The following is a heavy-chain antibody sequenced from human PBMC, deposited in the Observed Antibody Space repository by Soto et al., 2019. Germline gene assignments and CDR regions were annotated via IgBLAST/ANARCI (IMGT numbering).Heavy chain of an antibody. D-gene: IGHD2-2*01. V-gene: IGHV4-61*01. J-gene: IGHJ3*02. Sequence: SETLSLTCTVSGGSVSSGSYYWSWVRQPPGKGLEWIGYIYYSGSTNYNPSLKSRVTISVDTSKNQFSLKLSSVTAADTAVYYCARVVYCSSTSCHPDDAFDIWGQGTMVTVSS. CDR3: ARVVYCSSTSCHPDDAFDI. CDR2: IYYSGST. CDR1: GGSVSSGSYY.